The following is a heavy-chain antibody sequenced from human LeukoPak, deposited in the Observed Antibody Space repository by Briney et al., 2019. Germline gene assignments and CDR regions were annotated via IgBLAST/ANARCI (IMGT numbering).Heavy chain of an antibody. V-gene: IGHV3-21*01. CDR1: GFTFSSYS. D-gene: IGHD6-19*01. J-gene: IGHJ4*02. Sequence: PGGPLRLFCAASGFTFSSYSMNWVRQAAGKGLEWVSSISSSSSYIYYADSVKGRFTISRDNAKNSLYLQMNSLRAEDTAVYYCARDPRGSGWFDYWGQGTLVTVSS. CDR2: ISSSSSYI. CDR3: ARDPRGSGWFDY.